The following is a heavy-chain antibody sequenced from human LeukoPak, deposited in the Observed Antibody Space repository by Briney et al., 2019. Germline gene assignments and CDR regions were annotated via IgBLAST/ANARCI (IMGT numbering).Heavy chain of an antibody. CDR3: AKAGGGGEDY. Sequence: GGSLRLSCAASGFTFSSYGMHWVRQAPGKGLEWVAFIRYDGSNKHYADSVKGRFTISRDNSKNTLYLQMNSLRAEDTAVYYCAKAGGGGEDYWGQGTLVTVSS. CDR1: GFTFSSYG. V-gene: IGHV3-30*02. D-gene: IGHD3-10*01. J-gene: IGHJ4*02. CDR2: IRYDGSNK.